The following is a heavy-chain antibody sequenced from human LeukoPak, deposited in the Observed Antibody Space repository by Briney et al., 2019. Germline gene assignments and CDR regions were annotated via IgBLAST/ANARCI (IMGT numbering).Heavy chain of an antibody. CDR3: ARGLRSDY. CDR2: INHSGST. Sequence: PSETLSLTCAVYGGSFSGYYWSWFRQPPGKGLEWIGEINHSGSTNYNPSLKSRVTISVDTSKNQFSLKLSSVTAADTAVYYCARGLRSDYWGQGTLVTVSS. CDR1: GGSFSGYY. J-gene: IGHJ4*02. V-gene: IGHV4-34*01. D-gene: IGHD2-15*01.